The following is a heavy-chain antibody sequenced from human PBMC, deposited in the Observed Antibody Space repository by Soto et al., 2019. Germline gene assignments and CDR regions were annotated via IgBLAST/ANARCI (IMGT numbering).Heavy chain of an antibody. CDR3: ARGTTTSAFSAMDV. CDR1: GFTSSNNA. J-gene: IGHJ6*02. V-gene: IGHV3-30-3*01. D-gene: IGHD1-1*01. Sequence: QVQLVESGGGVVQPGRSLRLSCAASGFTSSNNAMDWVRQAPGKGLEWVAVISNDGSNKYIAESVKGRFTISRDNSKNTLFLQMNSLRAEDTAIYYCARGTTTSAFSAMDVWGQGTTVTVSS. CDR2: ISNDGSNK.